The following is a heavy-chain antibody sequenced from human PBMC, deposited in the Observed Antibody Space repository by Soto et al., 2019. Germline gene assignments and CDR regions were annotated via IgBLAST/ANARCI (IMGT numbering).Heavy chain of an antibody. CDR3: AKIVATIGYYYYYGMDV. J-gene: IGHJ6*02. Sequence: GGSLRLSCAASGFTFSSYAMSWVRQAPGKGLEWVSAISGSGGSTYYADSVKGRFTISRDNSKNTLYLQMNSLRAEDTAVYYCAKIVATIGYYYYYGMDVWGQGTTVTVS. CDR1: GFTFSSYA. D-gene: IGHD5-12*01. CDR2: ISGSGGST. V-gene: IGHV3-23*01.